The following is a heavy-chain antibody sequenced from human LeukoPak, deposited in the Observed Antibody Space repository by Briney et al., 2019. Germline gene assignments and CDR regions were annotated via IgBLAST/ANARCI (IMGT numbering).Heavy chain of an antibody. J-gene: IGHJ3*02. CDR1: GGSIGISSYY. CDR2: IYYSGST. V-gene: IGHV4-39*01. D-gene: IGHD3-22*01. Sequence: KSSETLSLTCTVSGGSIGISSYYWGWLRQPPGKGLEWIGSIYYSGSTYSNPSLKSRVTISVDTSKNQFSLKLSSVTAADTAVYYCARHYYDSSGYWKDIWGQGTMVTVSS. CDR3: ARHYYDSSGYWKDI.